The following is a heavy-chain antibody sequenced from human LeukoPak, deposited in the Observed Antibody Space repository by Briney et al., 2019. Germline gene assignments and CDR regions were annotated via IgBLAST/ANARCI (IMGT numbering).Heavy chain of an antibody. CDR2: IYSGGST. CDR3: ARPGPDAFDI. CDR1: GFTFSSYW. Sequence: PGGSLRLSCAASGFTFSSYWMHWVRQAPGKGLEWVSVIYSGGSTYYADSVKGRFTFSRDNSKNTLYLQMNSLRAENAAVYYCARPGPDAFDIWGQGTMVTVSS. V-gene: IGHV3-66*04. J-gene: IGHJ3*02.